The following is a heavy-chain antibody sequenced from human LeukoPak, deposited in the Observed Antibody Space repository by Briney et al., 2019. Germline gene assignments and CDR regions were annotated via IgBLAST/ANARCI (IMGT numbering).Heavy chain of an antibody. J-gene: IGHJ4*02. CDR1: AFTVSNNY. CDR3: ARSGGLGSLSFDY. CDR2: IYSGGGT. D-gene: IGHD1-26*01. V-gene: IGHV3-53*01. Sequence: PGGSLRLSCSASAFTVSNNYMSWVRQAPGKGLEWVSIIYSGGGTNYADSVKRRFTISRNHSKNTLYLQLNSLRVEDTAVYYCARSGGLGSLSFDYWGQGTLVTVSS.